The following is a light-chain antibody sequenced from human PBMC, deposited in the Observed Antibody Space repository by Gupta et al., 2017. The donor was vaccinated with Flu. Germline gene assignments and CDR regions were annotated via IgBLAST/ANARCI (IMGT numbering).Light chain of an antibody. CDR3: QLYNRWPRT. J-gene: IGKJ1*01. CDR2: GAS. CDR1: QTIGSS. V-gene: IGKV3-15*01. Sequence: PGTLSVSPGERVTLSCRASQTIGSSLAWYPQAPGQAPRLLISGASTRAAGIPDRFRGSGSGTDFTLTISSFQSEDFAIYHFQLYNRWPRTFGQGTRVEIK.